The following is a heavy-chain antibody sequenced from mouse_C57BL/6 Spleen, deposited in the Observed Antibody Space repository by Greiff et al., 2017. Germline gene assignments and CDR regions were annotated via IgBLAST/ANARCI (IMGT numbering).Heavy chain of an antibody. CDR3: ARRPNYYYGSSYDAMDY. CDR2: IDPSDSYT. Sequence: QVQLQQPGAELVRPGTSVKLSCKASGYTFTSYWMPWVKQRPGQGLEWIGVIDPSDSYTNYNQMCEGKATLTVDTSSSTAYMQLSSLTSEDSAVYYCARRPNYYYGSSYDAMDYWGQGTSVTVSS. D-gene: IGHD1-1*01. J-gene: IGHJ4*01. CDR1: GYTFTSYW. V-gene: IGHV1-59*01.